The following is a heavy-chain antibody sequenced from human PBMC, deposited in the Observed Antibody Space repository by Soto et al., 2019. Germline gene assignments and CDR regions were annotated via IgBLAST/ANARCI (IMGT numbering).Heavy chain of an antibody. CDR2: INPNSGGT. Sequence: ASVKVSCKASGYTFTGYYMHWVRQAPGQGLEWMGWINPNSGGTNYAQKFQGWVTMTRDTSISTAYMELSRLRSDDTAVYYCARDGHCSGGSCSGWFDPWGQGTLVTVSS. D-gene: IGHD2-15*01. CDR1: GYTFTGYY. CDR3: ARDGHCSGGSCSGWFDP. V-gene: IGHV1-2*04. J-gene: IGHJ5*02.